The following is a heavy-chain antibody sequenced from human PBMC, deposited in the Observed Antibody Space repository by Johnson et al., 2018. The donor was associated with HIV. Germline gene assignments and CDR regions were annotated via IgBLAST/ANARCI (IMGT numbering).Heavy chain of an antibody. CDR2: ISYDGINK. CDR1: GFTFNSYA. J-gene: IGHJ3*02. V-gene: IGHV3-30-3*01. CDR3: AKEYLGRWDKDYDDSSGSDDAFDI. Sequence: QVQLVESGGGVVQPGRSLRLSCAATGFTFNSYAMHWVRQAPGKGLEWVAVISYDGINKYYADSVKGRFTISRDNSKNTLYLQMNSLRAEDTAVYYCAKEYLGRWDKDYDDSSGSDDAFDIWGQGTMVTVSS. D-gene: IGHD3-22*01.